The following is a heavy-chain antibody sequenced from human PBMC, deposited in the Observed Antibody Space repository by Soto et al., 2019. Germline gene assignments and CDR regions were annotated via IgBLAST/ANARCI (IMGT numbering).Heavy chain of an antibody. CDR3: ARDLAFGLSDY. V-gene: IGHV1-3*01. CDR2: INAGNGNT. J-gene: IGHJ4*02. D-gene: IGHD3-10*01. CDR1: GYTFTSYA. Sequence: QVHLVQSGAEVKKPGASVKVSCKASGYTFTSYAMYWVRQAPGQRLEWMGWINAGNGNTKYSQKFQGRVTITRDTSASTAYMELSSLSSEDTAVYYCARDLAFGLSDYWGQGTLVTVSS.